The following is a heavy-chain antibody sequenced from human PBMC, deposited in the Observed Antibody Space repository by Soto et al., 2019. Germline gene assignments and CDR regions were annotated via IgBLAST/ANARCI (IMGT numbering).Heavy chain of an antibody. CDR1: GGSSSSYY. CDR3: AMGASGYYPLACFDP. V-gene: IGHV4-59*01. CDR2: MYYSGIS. J-gene: IGHJ5*02. Sequence: SETLSLTCTVSGGSSSSYYWSWIRQPPGKGLEWIGYMYYSGISNYNPSLKSRVTILLDTPKNQFSLKLSSVTAADSAVYYCAMGASGYYPLACFDPRGQAPFVTLS. D-gene: IGHD3-3*01.